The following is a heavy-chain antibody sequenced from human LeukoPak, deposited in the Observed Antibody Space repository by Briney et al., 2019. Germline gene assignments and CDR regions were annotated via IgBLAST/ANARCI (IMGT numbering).Heavy chain of an antibody. Sequence: SETLSLTCTVSGGSISSYYWSWIRQPPGKGLEWIGYIYYSGSTNYNPSLKSRVTISVDTSKNQFSLKLSSVTAADTAVHYCAGNVAAYCSCTSCFGNWFDPWGQGTLVTVSS. CDR3: AGNVAAYCSCTSCFGNWFDP. J-gene: IGHJ5*02. CDR2: IYYSGST. D-gene: IGHD2-2*01. CDR1: GGSISSYY. V-gene: IGHV4-59*08.